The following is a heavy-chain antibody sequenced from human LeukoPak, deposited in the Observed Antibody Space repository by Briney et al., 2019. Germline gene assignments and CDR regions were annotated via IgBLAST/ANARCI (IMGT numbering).Heavy chain of an antibody. CDR3: AREADEDYDFWSGYYMNGAFDY. J-gene: IGHJ4*02. CDR2: ISSSSSYI. Sequence: GGSLRLSCAASGFTFSSYSMNWVRQAPGKGLEWVSSISSSSSYIYYADSVKDRFTISRDNAKNSLYLQMNSLRAEDTAVYYCAREADEDYDFWSGYYMNGAFDYWGQGTLVTVSS. V-gene: IGHV3-21*01. D-gene: IGHD3-3*01. CDR1: GFTFSSYS.